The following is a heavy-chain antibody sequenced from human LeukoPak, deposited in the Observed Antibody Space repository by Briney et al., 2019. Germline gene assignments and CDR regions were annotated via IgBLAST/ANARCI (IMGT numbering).Heavy chain of an antibody. V-gene: IGHV3-23*01. CDR1: GFTFSSYG. D-gene: IGHD3-10*02. CDR3: AELGITMIGGV. Sequence: GGSLRLSCAASGFTFSSYGMSWVRQAPGKGLEWVSAISGSGSSTYYADSVKGRFTISRDNAKNSLYLQMNSLRAEDTAVYYCAELGITMIGGVWGKGTTVTISS. J-gene: IGHJ6*04. CDR2: ISGSGSST.